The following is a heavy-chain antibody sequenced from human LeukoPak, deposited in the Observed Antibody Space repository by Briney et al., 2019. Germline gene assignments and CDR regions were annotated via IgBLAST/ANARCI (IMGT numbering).Heavy chain of an antibody. Sequence: PSETLSLTCAVYGGSFSGYFWTWIRQPPGKGLEWIGEINHSGSTNYNPSLKSRVTMSADTSKNQFSLKLSSVTAADTAVYYCARHGRITVFGVVINPDMDVWGKGTTVTVSS. CDR2: INHSGST. CDR3: ARHGRITVFGVVINPDMDV. V-gene: IGHV4-34*01. D-gene: IGHD3-3*01. J-gene: IGHJ6*03. CDR1: GGSFSGYF.